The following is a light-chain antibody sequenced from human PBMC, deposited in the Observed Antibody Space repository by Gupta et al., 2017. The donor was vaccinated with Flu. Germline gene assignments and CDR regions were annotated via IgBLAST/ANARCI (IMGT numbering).Light chain of an antibody. J-gene: IGLJ2*01. CDR2: EVS. CDR1: SSDVGGYNY. CDR3: SSYAGSNNVV. V-gene: IGLV2-8*01. Sequence: QSALTQPPSASGSPGQSVTISCTGTSSDVGGYNYVSWYQQHPGKAPKLMIYEVSKRPSGVPDRFSGSKSGNTAPLTXSXLQAEDXADYYCSSYAGSNNVVFGGGTKLTVL.